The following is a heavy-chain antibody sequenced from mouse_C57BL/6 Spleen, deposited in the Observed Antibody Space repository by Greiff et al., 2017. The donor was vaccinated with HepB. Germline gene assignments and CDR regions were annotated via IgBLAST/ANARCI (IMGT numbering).Heavy chain of an antibody. J-gene: IGHJ3*01. CDR2: IDPEDGET. CDR1: GFNIKDYY. CDR3: AKSSLLLPPFAY. D-gene: IGHD1-1*01. Sequence: EVQLQQSGAELVKPGASVKLSCTASGFNIKDYYMHWVKQRTEQGLEWIGRIDPEDGETKYAPTFQGKATITADTSSNTAYLQLSSLTSEDTAVYYCAKSSLLLPPFAYWGQGTLVTVSA. V-gene: IGHV14-2*01.